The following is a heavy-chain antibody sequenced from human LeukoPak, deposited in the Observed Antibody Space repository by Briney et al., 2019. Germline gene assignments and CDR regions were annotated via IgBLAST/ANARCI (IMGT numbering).Heavy chain of an antibody. CDR3: ARGRLGGWFDP. V-gene: IGHV4-34*01. J-gene: IGHJ5*02. CDR1: GGSFSGYY. Sequence: SETLSLTCAVYGGSFSGYYWSWIRQPPGKGLEWIGEINHSGSTNYNPSLKSRVTISVDTSKNQFSLKLSSVTAADMAVYYCARGRLGGWFDPWGQGTLVTVSS. D-gene: IGHD1-26*01. CDR2: INHSGST.